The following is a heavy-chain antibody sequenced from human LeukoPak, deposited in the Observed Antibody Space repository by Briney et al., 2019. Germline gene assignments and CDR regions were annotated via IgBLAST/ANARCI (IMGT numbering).Heavy chain of an antibody. D-gene: IGHD6-13*01. CDR1: GGSISSSTYY. CDR3: ARDGGKSIAAAGIFDY. CDR2: IYTSGST. Sequence: QPSETLSLTCTVSGGSISSSTYYWGWIRQPPGKGLEWIGRIYTSGSTNYNPSLKSRVTMSVDTSKNQFSLKLSSVTAADTAVYYCARDGGKSIAAAGIFDYWGQGTLVTVSS. J-gene: IGHJ4*02. V-gene: IGHV4-39*07.